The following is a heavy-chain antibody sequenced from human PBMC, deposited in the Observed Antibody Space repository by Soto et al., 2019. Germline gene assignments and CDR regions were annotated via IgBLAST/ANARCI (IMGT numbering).Heavy chain of an antibody. CDR3: ERDHRGGTDAFDV. CDR1: GYTFTSFG. Sequence: QVQLVQSGAEVKKPGASVKVSCKASGYTFTSFGISWVRQAPGQGLEWMGWISAYNGNTNYAENLQGRVTMTTDTATSTAYMELRSLRSDDTAVYYCERDHRGGTDAFDVWGQGTMVTVSS. V-gene: IGHV1-18*01. CDR2: ISAYNGNT. J-gene: IGHJ3*01. D-gene: IGHD2-15*01.